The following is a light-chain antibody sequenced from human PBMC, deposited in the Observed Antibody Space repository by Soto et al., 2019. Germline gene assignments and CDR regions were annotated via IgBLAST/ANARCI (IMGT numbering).Light chain of an antibody. Sequence: VLPQSPDTLSLSPGDRATLSCRASQSGRSTFLALYQQKPGQAPRLLIYAASNRAAGIPERCSGSASGTEFTLTISRLERGDSGVYDCQQYHDSPMNTLGQRTMLQI. CDR3: QQYHDSPMNT. V-gene: IGKV3-20*01. CDR1: QSGRSTF. J-gene: IGKJ2*01. CDR2: AAS.